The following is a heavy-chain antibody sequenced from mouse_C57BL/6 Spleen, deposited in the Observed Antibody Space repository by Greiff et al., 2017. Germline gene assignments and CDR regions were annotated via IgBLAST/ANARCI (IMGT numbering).Heavy chain of an antibody. CDR2: IDPENGDT. J-gene: IGHJ3*01. V-gene: IGHV14-4*01. CDR1: GFNIKDDY. Sequence: VQLQQSGAELVRPGASVKLSCTASGFNIKDDYMHWVKQRPEQGLEWIGWIDPENGDTEYASKFQGKATITADTSSNTAYLQLSSLTSEDTAVYYCTTGVLWFAYWGQGTLVTVSA. CDR3: TTGVLWFAY.